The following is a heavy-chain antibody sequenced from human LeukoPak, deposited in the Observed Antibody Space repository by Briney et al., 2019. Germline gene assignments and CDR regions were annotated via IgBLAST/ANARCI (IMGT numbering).Heavy chain of an antibody. J-gene: IGHJ4*02. CDR2: ISGSGGST. Sequence: GRSLRLSCAASGFTFSTCAMNWVRQAPGKGLEWVSGISGSGGSTYYADSVKGRFTISRDNSKNTLYLQMNSLRAEDTAVYYCAKVFSGYYDWMFDYWGQGTLVTVSS. V-gene: IGHV3-23*01. CDR3: AKVFSGYYDWMFDY. D-gene: IGHD3-3*01. CDR1: GFTFSTCA.